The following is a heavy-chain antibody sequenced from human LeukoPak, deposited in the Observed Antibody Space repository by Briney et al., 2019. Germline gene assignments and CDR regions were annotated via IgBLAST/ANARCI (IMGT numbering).Heavy chain of an antibody. Sequence: GGSLRLSCAASGFTFNTYWMNWVRQAPGKGLEWVANINPDGSEKSYVGSVKGRLTISRDNAKNSLFLHVNSLRAADTAVYYCARGTGIYYIYWGQGTLVTVSS. CDR1: GFTFNTYW. V-gene: IGHV3-7*01. CDR2: INPDGSEK. J-gene: IGHJ4*02. CDR3: ARGTGIYYIY. D-gene: IGHD1-26*01.